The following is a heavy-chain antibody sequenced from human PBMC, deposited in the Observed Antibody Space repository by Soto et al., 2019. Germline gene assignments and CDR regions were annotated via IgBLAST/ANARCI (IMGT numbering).Heavy chain of an antibody. V-gene: IGHV1-2*02. CDR2: INPNSGGT. CDR1: GYTFTGYY. Sequence: SVKGSCKASGYTFTGYYIHWVRQAPGQGLEWMGWINPNSGGTNYAKKFQGRVTMTRDTSISKAYMELSRLRSDDTAVYYCARSCGYSYGLYCIDYWGQGTLVTVSS. D-gene: IGHD5-18*01. J-gene: IGHJ4*02. CDR3: ARSCGYSYGLYCIDY.